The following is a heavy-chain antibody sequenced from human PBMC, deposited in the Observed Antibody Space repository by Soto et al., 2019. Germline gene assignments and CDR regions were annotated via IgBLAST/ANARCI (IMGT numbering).Heavy chain of an antibody. CDR3: ASSLYHYYYYGMDV. Sequence: GASVKVSCKASGGTFRSYAISWVRQAPGQGLKWMGGMIPIFGTANYAQKFQGRVTITADESTSTAYMELSSLRSEDTAVYYCASSLYHYYYYGMDVWGQGTTVTVSS. CDR1: GGTFRSYA. J-gene: IGHJ6*02. CDR2: MIPIFGTA. V-gene: IGHV1-69*13. D-gene: IGHD3-16*01.